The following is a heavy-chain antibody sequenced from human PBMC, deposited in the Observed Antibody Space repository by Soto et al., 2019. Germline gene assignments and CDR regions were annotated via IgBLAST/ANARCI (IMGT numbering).Heavy chain of an antibody. CDR2: VYYTGST. CDR1: GGSMSGYY. J-gene: IGHJ4*02. D-gene: IGHD6-6*01. V-gene: IGHV4-59*01. Sequence: QVQLQESGPGLVKPSETLSLTCRVSGGSMSGYYWSWVRLVPGKGLEWIGYVYYTGSTNYNPSLQSRVSISVDTSNKHFSLSLSLVTSADTAVYFCARSIAVPSRHIDHWVQRIRVTISS. CDR3: ARSIAVPSRHIDH.